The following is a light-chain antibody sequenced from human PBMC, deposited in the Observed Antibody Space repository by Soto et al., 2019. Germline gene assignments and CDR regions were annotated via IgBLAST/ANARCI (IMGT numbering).Light chain of an antibody. CDR1: QSVGNS. V-gene: IGKV3-11*01. CDR3: QQRRNWLT. Sequence: EIVLTQSPTTLSLSPGERASLSCRASQSVGNSLAWYQQKPGQAPRLLIYDASNRATGIPARFSGRGSGTDFTLNISRLEAEDCAVYYCQQRRNWLTFGGGTRVEIK. CDR2: DAS. J-gene: IGKJ4*01.